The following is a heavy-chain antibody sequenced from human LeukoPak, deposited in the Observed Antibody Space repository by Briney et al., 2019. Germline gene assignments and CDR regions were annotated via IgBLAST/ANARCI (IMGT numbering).Heavy chain of an antibody. V-gene: IGHV4-39*07. Sequence: SETLSLTCTVSGGSISSSSYYWGWIRQPPGKGLEWIGSIYYSGSTYYNPSLKSRVTISVDTFKNQFSLKLSSVTAADTAVYYCARDGAIVVVTAIGGFDYWGQGTLVTVSS. D-gene: IGHD2-21*02. CDR2: IYYSGST. J-gene: IGHJ4*02. CDR3: ARDGAIVVVTAIGGFDY. CDR1: GGSISSSSYY.